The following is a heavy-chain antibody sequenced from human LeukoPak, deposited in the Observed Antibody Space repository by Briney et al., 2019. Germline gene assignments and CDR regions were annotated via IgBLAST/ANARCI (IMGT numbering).Heavy chain of an antibody. CDR2: IYYSGST. V-gene: IGHV4-59*01. Sequence: SETLSLTCTVSGGSISSYYWSWIRQPPGKGLEWIGYIYYSGSTNYNPSLKSRVTISVDTSKNQFSLKLSSVTAADTAVYYCARQAYSSSWVTGPTFDIWGQGTMVTVSS. J-gene: IGHJ3*02. CDR3: ARQAYSSSWVTGPTFDI. CDR1: GGSISSYY. D-gene: IGHD6-13*01.